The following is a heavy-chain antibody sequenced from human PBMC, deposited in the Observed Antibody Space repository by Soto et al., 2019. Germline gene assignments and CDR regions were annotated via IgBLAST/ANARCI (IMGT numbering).Heavy chain of an antibody. D-gene: IGHD5-12*01. CDR2: IYYGGIT. V-gene: IGHV4-30-4*01. J-gene: IGHJ4*02. Sequence: SETLSLTCTVSGGSVSSGDYYWNWIRQPPGKGLEWIGYIYYGGITYYNPSLKSRLTISIDTSKNQFSLKLSSVTAADTAVYYCARQYGGYEYYFDYWGQGTQVTVSS. CDR1: GGSVSSGDYY. CDR3: ARQYGGYEYYFDY.